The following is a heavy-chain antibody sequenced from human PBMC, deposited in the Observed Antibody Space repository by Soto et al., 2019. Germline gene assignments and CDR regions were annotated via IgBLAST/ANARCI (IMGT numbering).Heavy chain of an antibody. Sequence: GASVKVSCKASGGTFSSYAISWVRQAPGQGLEWMGGIIPIFGTANYAQKFQGRVTITADESTSTAYMELSSLRSEDTAVYYCARELPMCSSTSCPNYYYYYGMDVWGRGTTVTVSS. CDR2: IIPIFGTA. V-gene: IGHV1-69*13. CDR1: GGTFSSYA. D-gene: IGHD2-2*01. CDR3: ARELPMCSSTSCPNYYYYYGMDV. J-gene: IGHJ6*02.